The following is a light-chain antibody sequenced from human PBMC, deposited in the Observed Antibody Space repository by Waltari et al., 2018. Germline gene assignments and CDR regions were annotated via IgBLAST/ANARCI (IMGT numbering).Light chain of an antibody. CDR3: TSYTSSHSLV. CDR1: SRDVGNYNW. J-gene: IGLJ1*01. V-gene: IGLV2-14*03. Sequence: QSALTQPASVSGSPGQSITISCTGTSRDVGNYNWLSWYQQHPGKAPKVAIFDVSYRPSVVSNRFSGSKSGNTASLTISGLQAEDEADYYCTSYTSSHSLVFGTGTKVTVL. CDR2: DVS.